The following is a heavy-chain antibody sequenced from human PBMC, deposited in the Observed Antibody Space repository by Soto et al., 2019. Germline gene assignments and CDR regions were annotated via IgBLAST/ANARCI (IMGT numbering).Heavy chain of an antibody. Sequence: QVQLQQWGAGLLKPSETLSLTCAVYGGSFSGYYWSWIRQPPGRGLEWIGEINHSGSTNYNPSLKSGVTISVDTSKNQFSLKLSSVTAADTAVYYCARVMDIVLMVYSPTAKYFDYWGQGTLVTVSS. CDR2: INHSGST. CDR1: GGSFSGYY. J-gene: IGHJ4*02. D-gene: IGHD2-8*01. V-gene: IGHV4-34*01. CDR3: ARVMDIVLMVYSPTAKYFDY.